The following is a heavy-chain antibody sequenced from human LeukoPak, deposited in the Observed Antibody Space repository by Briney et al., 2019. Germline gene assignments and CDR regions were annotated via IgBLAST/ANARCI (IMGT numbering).Heavy chain of an antibody. D-gene: IGHD3-9*01. CDR3: AKGLTGYSNYGMDV. CDR2: ISGTGSRT. J-gene: IGHJ6*02. CDR1: RFTFSSYA. V-gene: IGHV3-23*01. Sequence: GGSLRLSCAASRFTFSSYAMNWVRQAPGKGLEWVSAISGTGSRTYYADSVKGRFTISRDNSKNTLYLQMKSLRVEHTARYYCAKGLTGYSNYGMDVWGQGTTVTVSS.